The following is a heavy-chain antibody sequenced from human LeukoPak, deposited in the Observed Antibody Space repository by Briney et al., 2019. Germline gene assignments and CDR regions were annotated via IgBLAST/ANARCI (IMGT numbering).Heavy chain of an antibody. CDR3: AKVSWANYFDY. J-gene: IGHJ4*02. D-gene: IGHD6-13*01. Sequence: SCKASGYTFSSYSMNWVRQAPGKGLEWVSYISSSSSTIYYADSVRGRFTISRDNSKNTLYLQMNSLRAEDTAIYYCAKVSWANYFDYWGQGTPVTVSS. CDR1: GYTFSSYS. V-gene: IGHV3-48*01. CDR2: ISSSSSTI.